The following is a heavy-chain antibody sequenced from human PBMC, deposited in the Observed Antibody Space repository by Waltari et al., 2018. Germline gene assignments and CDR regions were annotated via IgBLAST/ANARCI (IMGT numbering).Heavy chain of an antibody. CDR3: ADWNHVDY. CDR1: GFTFGSHY. D-gene: IGHD1-1*01. CDR2: IGGSGGTR. Sequence: EVQLLESGGGLVQPGGSLKLSFATSGFTFGSHYMSWVLQAPGEGLEWVSTIGGSGGTRYVDAVKGRFTSSRDNSKNTLYLQMNSLRVEDTAVYYCADWNHVDYWGQGTLVTVSS. V-gene: IGHV3-23*01. J-gene: IGHJ4*02.